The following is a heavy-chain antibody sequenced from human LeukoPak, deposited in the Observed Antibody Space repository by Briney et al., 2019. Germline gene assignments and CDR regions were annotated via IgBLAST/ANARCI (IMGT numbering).Heavy chain of an antibody. V-gene: IGHV4-34*01. Sequence: SETLSLTCAVYGGSFSGYYWSWIRQPPGKGLEWIGEIYHSGSTNYNPSLKSRVTIEVDTSKNQFSLKLSSVTAADTAVYYCARGGRAVAGIDYWGQGTLVTVSS. CDR2: IYHSGST. CDR1: GGSFSGYY. J-gene: IGHJ4*02. D-gene: IGHD6-19*01. CDR3: ARGGRAVAGIDY.